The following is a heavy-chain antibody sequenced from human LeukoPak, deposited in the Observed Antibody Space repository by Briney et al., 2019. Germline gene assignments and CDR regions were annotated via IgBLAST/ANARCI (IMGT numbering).Heavy chain of an antibody. CDR3: AKDRGSSTSWPYYCYYGMDV. J-gene: IGHJ6*04. D-gene: IGHD2-2*01. V-gene: IGHV3-30*18. Sequence: GGSLRLSCAASGFTFSSYGMHWVRQAPGKGLEWVAVISYDGSNKYYADSVKGRFTISRDNSKNTLYLQMNSLRAEDTAVYYCAKDRGSSTSWPYYCYYGMDVWGKGTTVTVSS. CDR2: ISYDGSNK. CDR1: GFTFSSYG.